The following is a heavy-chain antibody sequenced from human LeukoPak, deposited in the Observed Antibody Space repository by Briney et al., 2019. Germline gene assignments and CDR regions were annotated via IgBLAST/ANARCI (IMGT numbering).Heavy chain of an antibody. D-gene: IGHD6-19*01. Sequence: PGGSLRLSCAASGFTFITYAMSWVHQAPGKGLQWVSVIRDSGGSTYYADSVKGRFTISRDNSKNTLYLQMNSLRAEDTAVYYCAKAGRSGWYPGWPFDIWGQGTMVTVSS. V-gene: IGHV3-23*01. J-gene: IGHJ3*02. CDR1: GFTFITYA. CDR3: AKAGRSGWYPGWPFDI. CDR2: IRDSGGST.